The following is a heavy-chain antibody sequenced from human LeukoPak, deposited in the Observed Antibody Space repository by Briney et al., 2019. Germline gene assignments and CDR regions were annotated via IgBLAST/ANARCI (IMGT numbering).Heavy chain of an antibody. J-gene: IGHJ4*02. Sequence: AGGSLRLSCAASGFTFSYYWMSWVRQAPGKGLEWVAELNEDGSVKYYVDSVKGRFTISRDNARSLLFLQMYNLRSEDTGVYFCANVPRSTVSYWGRGTLVTVSS. V-gene: IGHV3-7*01. CDR1: GFTFSYYW. CDR3: ANVPRSTVSY. D-gene: IGHD2-15*01. CDR2: LNEDGSVK.